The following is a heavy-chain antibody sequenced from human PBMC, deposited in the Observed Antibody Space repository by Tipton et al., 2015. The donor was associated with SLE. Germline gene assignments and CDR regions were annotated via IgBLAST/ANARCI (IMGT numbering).Heavy chain of an antibody. CDR2: IYHSGST. Sequence: TLSLTCAVSGGSISSGGYSWSWIRQPPGKGLEWIGYIYHSGSTYYTPSLKSRVTISVDRSKNQFSLKLSSVTAADTAVYYCARGGSSSPLYYYYYGMDVWGQGTTVTVSS. D-gene: IGHD6-6*01. J-gene: IGHJ6*02. CDR3: ARGGSSSPLYYYYYGMDV. V-gene: IGHV4-30-2*01. CDR1: GGSISSGGYS.